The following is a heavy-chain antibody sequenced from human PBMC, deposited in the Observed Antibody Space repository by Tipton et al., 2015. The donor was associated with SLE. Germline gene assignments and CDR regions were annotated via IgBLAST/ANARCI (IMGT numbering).Heavy chain of an antibody. J-gene: IGHJ3*02. Sequence: TLSLTCTVSGGSISSYYWSWIRQPPGKGLEWIGYIYYSGSTNYNPSLKSRVTISVDTSKNQFSLKLSSVTAADTAVCYCARENDEGAFDIWGQGTMVTVSS. D-gene: IGHD3-16*01. CDR1: GGSISSYY. CDR3: ARENDEGAFDI. CDR2: IYYSGST. V-gene: IGHV4-59*01.